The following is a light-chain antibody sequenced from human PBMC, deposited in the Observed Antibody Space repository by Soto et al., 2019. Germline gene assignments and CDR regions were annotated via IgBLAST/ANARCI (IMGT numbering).Light chain of an antibody. J-gene: IGLJ1*01. CDR3: SSYTRSSTYV. V-gene: IGLV2-14*01. CDR2: DVN. Sequence: QSVLTQPASVSGSPGQSIAISCTGTSSDVGYYNYVSWYQQHPGKAPNVMIYDVNNRPSGVPDRFSGSKSGNAASLTISGLQAEDEADYYCSSYTRSSTYVFGTGTKVTV. CDR1: SSDVGYYNY.